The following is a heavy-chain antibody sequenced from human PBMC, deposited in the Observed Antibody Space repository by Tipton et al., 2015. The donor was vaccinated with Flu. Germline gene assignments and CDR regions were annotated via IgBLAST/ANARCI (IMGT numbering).Heavy chain of an antibody. CDR3: ARLSYYDVDLKNFYFDY. J-gene: IGHJ4*02. CDR1: SGSIRSTNYF. CDR2: MYPSGTT. Sequence: PGLVKPSETLSLTCTVSSGSIRSTNYFCAWIRQPPGKRLELIGSMYPSGTTYYNPSLKSRVTISVDTSKSQFSLMLRSVTAADTAVYYCARLSYYDVDLKNFYFDYWGQGALVTVSS. V-gene: IGHV4-39*01. D-gene: IGHD3-10*02.